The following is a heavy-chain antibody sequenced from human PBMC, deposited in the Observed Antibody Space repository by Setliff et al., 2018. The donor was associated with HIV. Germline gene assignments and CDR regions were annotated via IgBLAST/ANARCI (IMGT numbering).Heavy chain of an antibody. J-gene: IGHJ6*03. V-gene: IGHV3-21*05. CDR3: AKDRSVRDYNYHYLDV. Sequence: GGSLRLSCAASGFPFTSFSINWVRQAPGKGLEWVSRIYDSGDIWYADSVRGRFTISRDNTKNSLYLQMNSLRPEDTAVYYCAKDRSVRDYNYHYLDVWGKGTTVTVSS. CDR1: GFPFTSFS. D-gene: IGHD2-15*01. CDR2: IYDSGDI.